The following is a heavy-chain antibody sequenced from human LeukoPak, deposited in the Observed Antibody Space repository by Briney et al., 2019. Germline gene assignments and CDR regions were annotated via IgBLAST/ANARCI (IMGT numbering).Heavy chain of an antibody. CDR2: IRSSSSYI. Sequence: GGSLRLSCAASGFTFSSYSMNWVRQAPGKGLEWVSSIRSSSSYIYYAGSVKGRFTISRDNAKNSLYLQMNSLRAEDTAVYYCARDLRGYSGYDYPGYYFDYWSQGTLVTVSS. D-gene: IGHD5-12*01. CDR1: GFTFSSYS. CDR3: ARDLRGYSGYDYPGYYFDY. J-gene: IGHJ4*02. V-gene: IGHV3-21*01.